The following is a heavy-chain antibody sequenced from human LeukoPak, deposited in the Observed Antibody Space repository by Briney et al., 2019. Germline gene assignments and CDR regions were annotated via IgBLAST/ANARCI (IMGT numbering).Heavy chain of an antibody. J-gene: IGHJ2*01. CDR1: GFSFSSYG. Sequence: PGGSLRLSCAASGFSFSSYGMHWVRQAPGKGLEWVAVIWYDGTNKYYGDSVKGRFTISRDNAKNTVYLQMNNLRAEDTAVYHCARAKPADFDLWGRGTLVTVSS. CDR2: IWYDGTNK. CDR3: ARAKPADFDL. V-gene: IGHV3-33*01.